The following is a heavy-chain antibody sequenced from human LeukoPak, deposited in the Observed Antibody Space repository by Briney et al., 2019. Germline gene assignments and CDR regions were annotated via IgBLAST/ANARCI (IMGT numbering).Heavy chain of an antibody. J-gene: IGHJ4*02. D-gene: IGHD6-13*01. V-gene: IGHV3-23*01. CDR1: GFTFSSYA. CDR3: AKDPRSSSWFSRGPDDY. CDR2: ISGSGGST. Sequence: GGSLRLSCAASGFTFSSYAMSWVRQAPGKGLEWVSAISGSGGSTYYADSVKGRFTISRDNSKNTLYLQMNSLRAEDTAVYYCAKDPRSSSWFSRGPDDYWGQGTLVTVSS.